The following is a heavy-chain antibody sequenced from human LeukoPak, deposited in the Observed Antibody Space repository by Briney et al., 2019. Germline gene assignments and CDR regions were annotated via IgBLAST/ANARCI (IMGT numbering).Heavy chain of an antibody. J-gene: IGHJ5*02. CDR1: GFSFSNFG. CDR3: ARRFDFWSGNYKVKWFDP. Sequence: KSSGSLTLSCAASGFSFSNFGMNWVRQAPRQGLGWVSSISISSTSIFYADSAKGRCTTFRADAKNSLYLQMSSLRAEDTAVYYCARRFDFWSGNYKVKWFDPWGQGALVTVSS. CDR2: ISISSTSI. D-gene: IGHD3-3*01. V-gene: IGHV3-21*01.